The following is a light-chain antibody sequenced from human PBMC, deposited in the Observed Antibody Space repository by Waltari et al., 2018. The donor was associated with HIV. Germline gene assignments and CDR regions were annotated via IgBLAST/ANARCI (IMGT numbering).Light chain of an antibody. CDR3: QAWGTGIRV. J-gene: IGLJ3*02. CDR1: SGHSNYA. Sequence: QLLLTQPPSASASLGASVKLTCTLSSGHSNYAIAWHQQQPGKGPRCLMKVDIDGSHTSGDGGPDRFSGSTSGADHYLTISSLQSEDEADYYCQAWGTGIRVFGGGTKLTVL. CDR2: VDIDGSH. V-gene: IGLV4-69*01.